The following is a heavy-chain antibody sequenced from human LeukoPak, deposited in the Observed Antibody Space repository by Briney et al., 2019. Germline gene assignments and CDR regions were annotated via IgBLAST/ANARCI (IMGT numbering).Heavy chain of an antibody. CDR2: IFYSGST. Sequence: SETLSLTCTVSGNSISSGYYWGWIRQPPGKGLEWIGNIFYSGSTYYSPSLRSRVTISLDTSRNQFSLKLNSVTAADTAVYYCAKSNGYGLVDIWGQGTLVTVSS. J-gene: IGHJ4*02. CDR3: AKSNGYGLVDI. D-gene: IGHD3-10*01. CDR1: GNSISSGYY. V-gene: IGHV4-38-2*02.